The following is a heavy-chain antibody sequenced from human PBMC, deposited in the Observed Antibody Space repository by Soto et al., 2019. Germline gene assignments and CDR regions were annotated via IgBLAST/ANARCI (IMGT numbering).Heavy chain of an antibody. CDR3: AREGCGYNF. V-gene: IGHV1-69*01. CDR2: IVPVFGRP. Sequence: XVKVSSKASGGSFSNFGISWVRQAPGQGLEWMGGIVPVFGRPNYAQRFRGRLTITADESTSTGYMELISLGSDDTAVYYCAREGCGYNFWGQGTQVTVSS. D-gene: IGHD5-12*01. J-gene: IGHJ4*02. CDR1: GGSFSNFG.